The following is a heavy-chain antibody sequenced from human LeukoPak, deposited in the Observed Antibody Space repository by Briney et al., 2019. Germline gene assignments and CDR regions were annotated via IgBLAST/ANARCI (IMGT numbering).Heavy chain of an antibody. CDR3: VRYSSSWIFDY. CDR1: GGSLTNYY. J-gene: IGHJ4*02. CDR2: IDYSGRA. D-gene: IGHD6-13*01. Sequence: SETLSLTCTISGGSLTNYYWTWLRQPPGKGLEWIGYIDYSGRANYSPSLKSRVTISLDTSNNQFSLKFNSVTAADTAVYYCVRYSSSWIFDYWGQGTLVTVSS. V-gene: IGHV4-59*03.